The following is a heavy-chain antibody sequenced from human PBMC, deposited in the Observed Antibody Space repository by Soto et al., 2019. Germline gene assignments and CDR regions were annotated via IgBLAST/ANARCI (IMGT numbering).Heavy chain of an antibody. CDR3: ARDLSTRPRDWFDP. CDR2: IIPIFGTA. J-gene: IGHJ5*02. V-gene: IGHV1-69*13. CDR1: GGAFSSYA. D-gene: IGHD2-2*01. Sequence: SVKVSCKASGGAFSSYAISWVRQAPGQGLEWMGGIIPIFGTANYAQKFQGRVTITADESTSTAYMELSSLRSEDTAVYYCARDLSTRPRDWFDPWGQGTLVTVSS.